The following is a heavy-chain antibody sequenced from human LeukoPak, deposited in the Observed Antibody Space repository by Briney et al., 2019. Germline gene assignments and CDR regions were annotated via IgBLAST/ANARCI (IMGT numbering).Heavy chain of an antibody. CDR1: GFTFSSYA. CDR3: AKGVSGYGSGRPFDY. CDR2: ISDSGTST. D-gene: IGHD3-10*01. Sequence: GGSLRLSCAASGFTFSSYAMIWVRQAPGKGLEWVSLISDSGTSTYYPDSVKGRSTISRDNSKNTVYPQMNSLRAEGTAVYYCAKGVSGYGSGRPFDYWGQGTLVTVSS. V-gene: IGHV3-23*01. J-gene: IGHJ4*02.